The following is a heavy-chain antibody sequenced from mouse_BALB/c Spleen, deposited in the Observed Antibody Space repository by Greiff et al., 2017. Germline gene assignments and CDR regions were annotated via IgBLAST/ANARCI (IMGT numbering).Heavy chain of an antibody. Sequence: LQQPGSELVRPGASVKLSCKASGYTFTSYWMHWVKQRPGQGLEWIGNIYPGSGSTNYDEKFKSKATLTVDTSSSTAYMQLSSMTSEDSAVYYCTRGNCYFDYWGQGTTLTGSS. V-gene: IGHV1S22*01. J-gene: IGHJ2*01. D-gene: IGHD2-1*01. CDR2: IYPGSGST. CDR3: TRGNCYFDY. CDR1: GYTFTSYW.